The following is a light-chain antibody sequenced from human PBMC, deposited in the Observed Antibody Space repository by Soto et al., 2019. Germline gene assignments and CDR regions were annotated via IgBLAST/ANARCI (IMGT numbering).Light chain of an antibody. CDR3: QQYNSYCT. V-gene: IGKV1-5*01. Sequence: DIQMTQSPSTLSASVGDRVTITCRASQSISSWLAWYQQKPGKAPKLLIYDASSLESGVPSSFSGGGSGTEFPLTISSLQPDDFANYYCQQYNSYCTFGQGTKVDIK. CDR2: DAS. CDR1: QSISSW. J-gene: IGKJ1*01.